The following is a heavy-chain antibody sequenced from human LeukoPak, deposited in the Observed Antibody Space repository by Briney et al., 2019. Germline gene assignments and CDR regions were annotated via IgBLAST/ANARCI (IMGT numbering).Heavy chain of an antibody. V-gene: IGHV1-69*05. CDR2: IIPIFGTA. Sequence: ASVKVSCKASGGTFSSYAISWVRQAPGQGLEWMGGIIPIFGTANYAQKFQGRVTITRNTSISTAYMELSSLRSEDTAVYYCARGSPSTYYDYVWGSYRPIDCWGQGTLVTVSS. D-gene: IGHD3-16*02. CDR1: GGTFSSYA. CDR3: ARGSPSTYYDYVWGSYRPIDC. J-gene: IGHJ4*02.